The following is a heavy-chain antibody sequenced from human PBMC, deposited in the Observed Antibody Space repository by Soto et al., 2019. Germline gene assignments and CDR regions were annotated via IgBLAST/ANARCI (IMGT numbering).Heavy chain of an antibody. CDR3: ARETLVGGNYYYYGMDV. CDR1: GFTFDDYG. J-gene: IGHJ6*02. D-gene: IGHD1-26*01. Sequence: PGGSLRLSCAASGFTFDDYGMSWVRQAPGKGLEWVSGINWNGGSTGYADSVKGRFTISRDNAKNSLYLQMNSLRAEDTALYYCARETLVGGNYYYYGMDVSGQGTTVTVSS. V-gene: IGHV3-20*04. CDR2: INWNGGST.